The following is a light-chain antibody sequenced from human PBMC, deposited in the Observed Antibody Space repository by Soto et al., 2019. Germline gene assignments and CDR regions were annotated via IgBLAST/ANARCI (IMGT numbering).Light chain of an antibody. Sequence: DIRMSQSPSTLSASVGHRGTITYRASQSISSWLACYQQKPGKAPKLLIYKASSLESGVPSRFSGSGCGTEFTLPISSLQPDDFAPYYCQQYNSYRRTFGQGTKVELK. J-gene: IGKJ1*01. V-gene: IGKV1-5*03. CDR3: QQYNSYRRT. CDR2: KAS. CDR1: QSISSW.